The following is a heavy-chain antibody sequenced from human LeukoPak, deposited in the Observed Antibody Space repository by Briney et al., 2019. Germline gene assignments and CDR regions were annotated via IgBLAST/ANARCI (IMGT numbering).Heavy chain of an antibody. Sequence: ASVKVSCKASGYTFTSYDINWVRQATGQGLEWMGWMNPNSGNTGYAQKFQGRVTMTRNTSISTAYMELSSLRSEDTAVYYCARGGVRTTGTTSDGFDYWDQGTLVTVSS. V-gene: IGHV1-8*01. D-gene: IGHD1-1*01. CDR2: MNPNSGNT. J-gene: IGHJ4*02. CDR1: GYTFTSYD. CDR3: ARGGVRTTGTTSDGFDY.